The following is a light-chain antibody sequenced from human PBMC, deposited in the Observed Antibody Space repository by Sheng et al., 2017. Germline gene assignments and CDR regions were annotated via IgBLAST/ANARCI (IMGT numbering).Light chain of an antibody. CDR2: DAS. CDR3: QQRSNWPLT. CDR1: QSIIRY. V-gene: IGKV3-11*01. J-gene: IGKJ4*01. Sequence: TQSPATLSVSPGERATLSCRASQSIIRYLAWYQQKPGQAPRLLIYDASNRAAGIPARFSGSGSGTDFTLTISSLESEDFAVYYCQQRSNWPLTFGGGTKVEI.